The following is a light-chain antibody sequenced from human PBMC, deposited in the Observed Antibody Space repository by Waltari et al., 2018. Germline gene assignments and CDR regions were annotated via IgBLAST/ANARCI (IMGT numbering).Light chain of an antibody. Sequence: QSVLTQPPSASGTPGQRVTMSCSGNSSTIGYNTVHWYQQPPGTAPKLLIYTNNQRPSGVPDRFSGSKSGTSASLAISGLQSEDEADYYCAAWDDSLNGVVFGGGTKLTVL. J-gene: IGLJ2*01. CDR3: AAWDDSLNGVV. CDR2: TNN. V-gene: IGLV1-44*01. CDR1: SSTIGYNT.